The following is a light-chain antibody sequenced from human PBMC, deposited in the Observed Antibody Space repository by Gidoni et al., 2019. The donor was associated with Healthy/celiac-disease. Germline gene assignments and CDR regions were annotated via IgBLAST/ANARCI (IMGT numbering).Light chain of an antibody. J-gene: IGKJ3*01. Sequence: EIVLTHSPATLSLSPGERATLSCRASQSVSSYLAWYQQKPGQAPRLLIYDASNRATGIPARFSGSGSGTDFTLTISSLEPEDFAVYYCQQRSNWPPITFXPXTKVDIK. CDR1: QSVSSY. CDR2: DAS. CDR3: QQRSNWPPIT. V-gene: IGKV3-11*01.